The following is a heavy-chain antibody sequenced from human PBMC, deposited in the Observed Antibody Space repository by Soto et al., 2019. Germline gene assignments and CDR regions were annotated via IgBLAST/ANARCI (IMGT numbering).Heavy chain of an antibody. D-gene: IGHD6-19*01. CDR2: IIPILGIA. CDR3: ARGGLPGYSSGSHA. V-gene: IGHV1-69*02. Sequence: QVQLVQSGAEVKKPGSSVKVSCKASGGTFSSYTTSWVRQAPGQGLEWMGRIIPILGIANYAQKFQGRVTITADKSTSTAYMELSSLRSEDTAVYYCARGGLPGYSSGSHAWGQGTLVTVSS. J-gene: IGHJ5*02. CDR1: GGTFSSYT.